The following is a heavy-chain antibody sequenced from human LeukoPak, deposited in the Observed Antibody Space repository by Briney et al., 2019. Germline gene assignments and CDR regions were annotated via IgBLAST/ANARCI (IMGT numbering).Heavy chain of an antibody. CDR3: ARGGNPPFDY. CDR2: ISSSGSTI. CDR1: GFTFSSYE. V-gene: IGHV3-48*03. Sequence: GGSLRLSCAASGFTFSSYEMNWVRQAPGKGLEWASYISSSGSTIYYADSVKGRFTISRDNDKNSLYLQMNSLRAEDTAVYYCARGGNPPFDYWGQGTLVTVSS. J-gene: IGHJ4*02.